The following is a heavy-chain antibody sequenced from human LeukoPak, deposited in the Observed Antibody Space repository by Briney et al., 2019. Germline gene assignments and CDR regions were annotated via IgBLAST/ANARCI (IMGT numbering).Heavy chain of an antibody. V-gene: IGHV1-2*02. Sequence: ASVKVSCKAFGYTFTGYYMHWVRQAPGQGLEWMGWINPNSGGTNYAQKFQGRVTMTRDTSISTAYMELSRLRSDDTAVYYCARDLHTYYYDSSGYYSYWGQGTLVTVSS. J-gene: IGHJ4*02. CDR1: GYTFTGYY. CDR2: INPNSGGT. D-gene: IGHD3-22*01. CDR3: ARDLHTYYYDSSGYYSY.